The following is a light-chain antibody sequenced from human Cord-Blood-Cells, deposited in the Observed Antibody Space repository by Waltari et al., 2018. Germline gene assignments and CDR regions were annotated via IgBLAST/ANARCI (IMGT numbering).Light chain of an antibody. V-gene: IGKV3-15*01. Sequence: EIVMTQSPATLSVSPGERATLSCRASQSVSSNLAWYQQERGQAPRLLIYGASTRATGIPSRFSGSGSGTEFTLTISSLQSEDFAVYYCQQYNNWPPWTFGQGTKVEIK. J-gene: IGKJ1*01. CDR1: QSVSSN. CDR3: QQYNNWPPWT. CDR2: GAS.